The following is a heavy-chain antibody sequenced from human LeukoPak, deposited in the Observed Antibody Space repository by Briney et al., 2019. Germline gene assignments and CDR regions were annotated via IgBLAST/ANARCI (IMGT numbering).Heavy chain of an antibody. D-gene: IGHD3-22*01. CDR1: GFTFSSYG. J-gene: IGHJ4*02. Sequence: GGSLRLSCAASGFTFSSYGMSWVRQAPGKGLEWVSAISGSGGRTYYADSVKGRFTISRDNSKNTLYLQMNSLRAEDTAVYYCARAARYYYDSSGYYNDYWGQGTLATVSS. CDR2: ISGSGGRT. V-gene: IGHV3-23*01. CDR3: ARAARYYYDSSGYYNDY.